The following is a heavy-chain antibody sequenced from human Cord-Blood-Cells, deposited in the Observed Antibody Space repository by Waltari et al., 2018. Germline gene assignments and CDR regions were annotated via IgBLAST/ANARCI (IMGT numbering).Heavy chain of an antibody. J-gene: IGHJ4*02. V-gene: IGHV1-69*06. Sequence: QVQLVQSGAXXXXXXXXVKXXCKXSGGXXTSXAISWVRQAPGQGLAWMGGIIPIFGTANYAQKFQGRVTITADKSTSTAYMELSSLRSEDTAVYYCARQAGDYYFDYWGQGTLVTVSS. CDR1: GGXXTSXA. CDR3: ARQAGDYYFDY. CDR2: IIPIFGTA. D-gene: IGHD4-17*01.